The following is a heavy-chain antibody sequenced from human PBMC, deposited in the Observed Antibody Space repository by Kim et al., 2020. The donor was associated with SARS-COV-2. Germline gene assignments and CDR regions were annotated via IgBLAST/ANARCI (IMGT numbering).Heavy chain of an antibody. CDR3: VKYSRASDY. CDR2: TAG. Sequence: TAGFSVDSLKGRFTNSRDKAKHSLFLQMNSLRVEDTAVYYCVKYSRASDYWGQGTLVTVSS. J-gene: IGHJ4*02. D-gene: IGHD1-26*01. V-gene: IGHV3-7*01.